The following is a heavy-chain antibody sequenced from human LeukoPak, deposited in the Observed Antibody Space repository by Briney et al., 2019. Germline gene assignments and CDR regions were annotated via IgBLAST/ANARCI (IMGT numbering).Heavy chain of an antibody. CDR2: VSSTGGTT. Sequence: GSLRLSCAASGITFSSYGMSWVRQAPGKGLEWVSSVSSTGGTTYYADSVKGRFTISRDNSKNTLYLQMNSLRAEDTAIYYCAKARPSSGWYYFDYWGQGTLVTVSS. V-gene: IGHV3-23*01. CDR3: AKARPSSGWYYFDY. D-gene: IGHD6-19*01. J-gene: IGHJ4*02. CDR1: GITFSSYG.